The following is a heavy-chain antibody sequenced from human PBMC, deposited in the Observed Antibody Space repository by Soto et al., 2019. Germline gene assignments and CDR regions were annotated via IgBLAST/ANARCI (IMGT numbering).Heavy chain of an antibody. J-gene: IGHJ5*02. D-gene: IGHD3-10*01. CDR3: ARLRRVRGVITNWFDP. Sequence: EVQLVESGGGLVQPGGSLRLSCAASGFTVSSNYMSWVRQAPGKGLEWVSVIYSGGSTYYADSVKGRFTISRDNSKNTLYLQMNSLRAEDTAVYYCARLRRVRGVITNWFDPWGQGTLVTVSS. V-gene: IGHV3-66*01. CDR2: IYSGGST. CDR1: GFTVSSNY.